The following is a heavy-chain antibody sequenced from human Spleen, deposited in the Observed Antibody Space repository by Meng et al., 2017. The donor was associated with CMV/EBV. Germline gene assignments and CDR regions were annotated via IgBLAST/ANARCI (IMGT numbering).Heavy chain of an antibody. Sequence: SQTLSLTCAVYGGSFSGYYWSWIRQPPGKGLEWIGEINHSGSTNYNPSLKSRVTISVDTSKNQFSLKLSSVTAEDTAVYYCARYSSSWSRYFDYWGQGTLVTVSS. CDR3: ARYSSSWSRYFDY. J-gene: IGHJ4*02. V-gene: IGHV4-34*01. CDR2: INHSGST. D-gene: IGHD6-13*01. CDR1: GGSFSGYY.